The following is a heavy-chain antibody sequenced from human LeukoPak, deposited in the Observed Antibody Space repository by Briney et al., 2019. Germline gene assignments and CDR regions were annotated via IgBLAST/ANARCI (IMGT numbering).Heavy chain of an antibody. Sequence: GESLRISCKGSGFTFSSYWIGWVRQMPGKGLEWMGIIYPGDSDTRYSPSLQGQVTISVDTSIGTAYLQWSSLKASDTAIYYCARQNDFRLDYWGQGTLVTVSS. V-gene: IGHV5-51*01. D-gene: IGHD3-3*01. CDR2: IYPGDSDT. J-gene: IGHJ4*02. CDR1: GFTFSSYW. CDR3: ARQNDFRLDY.